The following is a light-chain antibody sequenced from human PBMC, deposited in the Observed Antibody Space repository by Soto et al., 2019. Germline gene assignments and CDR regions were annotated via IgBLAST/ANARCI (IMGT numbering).Light chain of an antibody. CDR1: QSISSSY. CDR2: GAS. Sequence: VLTQSPGTLSLSPGERATISCRASQSISSSYLAWYQHKPGQAPLLLIYGASSWATGITHRSSGSGSGTDFTLPISRLEPEDGGMYYCQQYGGSPPFTFGQGTRLEIK. V-gene: IGKV3-20*01. J-gene: IGKJ2*01. CDR3: QQYGGSPPFT.